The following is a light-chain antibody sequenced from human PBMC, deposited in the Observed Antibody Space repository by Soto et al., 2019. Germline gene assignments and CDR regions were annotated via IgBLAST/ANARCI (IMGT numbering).Light chain of an antibody. CDR2: GAS. J-gene: IGKJ5*01. V-gene: IGKV3-20*01. Sequence: EIVLTQSPGTLSLSPGARATLSCRASQSVSSSYLAWYQQKPGQAPRLLIFGASSRATGIPSRFSGSGSGTDFTLTISRVEPEDFAVYYCQQYGRSLPITFGQGTRLEIK. CDR3: QQYGRSLPIT. CDR1: QSVSSSY.